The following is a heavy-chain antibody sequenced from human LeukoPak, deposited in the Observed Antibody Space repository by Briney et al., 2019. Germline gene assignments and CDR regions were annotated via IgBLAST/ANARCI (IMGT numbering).Heavy chain of an antibody. V-gene: IGHV3-53*01. J-gene: IGHJ3*02. CDR2: IFSGGST. CDR3: ARDPGGPHTVKWDAFDI. Sequence: PGGSLRLSCAASGFTVSSHYMSWVRQTPGKGLEWVSVIFSGGSTYYADSVKGRFTISRDNSKNTLYLQTNSLRAEDTAVYYCARDPGGPHTVKWDAFDIWGQGTMVTVSS. D-gene: IGHD2-2*02. CDR1: GFTVSSHY.